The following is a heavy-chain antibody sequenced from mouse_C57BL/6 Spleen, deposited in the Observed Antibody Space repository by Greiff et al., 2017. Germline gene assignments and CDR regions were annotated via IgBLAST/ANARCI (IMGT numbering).Heavy chain of an antibody. CDR1: GFTFSSYA. J-gene: IGHJ4*01. CDR2: ISDGGSYT. Sequence: VQLQQPGGGLVKPGGSLKLSCAASGFTFSSYAMSWVRQTPEKRLEWVATISDGGSYTYYPDNVKGRFTISRDNAKNNLYLQMSDLKSEDTAMYYCARIYSNALDYWGQGTSVTVSS. V-gene: IGHV5-4*01. D-gene: IGHD2-5*01. CDR3: ARIYSNALDY.